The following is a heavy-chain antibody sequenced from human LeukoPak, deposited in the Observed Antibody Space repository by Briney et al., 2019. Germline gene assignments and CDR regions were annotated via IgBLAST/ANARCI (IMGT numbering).Heavy chain of an antibody. J-gene: IGHJ6*02. V-gene: IGHV4-34*01. CDR1: GGSFSGYY. Sequence: SETLSLTCAVYGGSFSGYYWSWLRQPPGKGLEWLGEINRSGSTNYNPSLKSRVTISVDTSKNQFSLKLSSVTAADTAVYYCARGGYYYYYGMDVWGQGTTVTVSS. CDR3: ARGGYYYYYGMDV. CDR2: INRSGST.